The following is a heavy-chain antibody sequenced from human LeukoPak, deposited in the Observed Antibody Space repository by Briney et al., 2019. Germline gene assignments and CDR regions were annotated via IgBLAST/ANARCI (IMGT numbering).Heavy chain of an antibody. CDR2: ISHDGDTK. V-gene: IGHV3-30-3*01. D-gene: IGHD6-13*01. CDR1: GFTFSRYV. Sequence: GGSLRLSCAASGFTFSRYVMHWVRQAPGKGLEWVAVISHDGDTKFCADSVKGRFTVSRDNSKNTLYLQMDSLSADDTAVYYCAAREVDSSRVSLDNWGQGTLITVSS. CDR3: AAREVDSSRVSLDN. J-gene: IGHJ4*02.